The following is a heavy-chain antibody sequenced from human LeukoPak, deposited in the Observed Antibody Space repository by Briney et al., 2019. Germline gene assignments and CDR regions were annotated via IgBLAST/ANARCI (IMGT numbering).Heavy chain of an antibody. D-gene: IGHD6-6*01. Sequence: ASVKVSCKASGGTFSSYAISWVRQAPGQGLEWMGRIIPILGIANYAQKFQGRVTITADKSTSTAYMGLSSLRSEDTAVYYCARESIAHYYHYGMDVWGQGTTVTVSS. V-gene: IGHV1-69*04. J-gene: IGHJ6*02. CDR3: ARESIAHYYHYGMDV. CDR2: IIPILGIA. CDR1: GGTFSSYA.